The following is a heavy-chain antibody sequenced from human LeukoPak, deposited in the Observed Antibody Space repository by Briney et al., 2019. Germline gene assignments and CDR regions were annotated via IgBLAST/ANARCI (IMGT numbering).Heavy chain of an antibody. CDR1: GGSISSYY. D-gene: IGHD6-6*01. Sequence: PSETLSLTCTVSGGSISSYYWSWLRQPPGKGLEWIGYIYYSGSTNYNRSLKSRVTISVDTSKDQFSLKLSTVTAADTAVYFCARVTREAARYWYFDLWGRGTLVTVSS. J-gene: IGHJ2*01. CDR2: IYYSGST. CDR3: ARVTREAARYWYFDL. V-gene: IGHV4-59*01.